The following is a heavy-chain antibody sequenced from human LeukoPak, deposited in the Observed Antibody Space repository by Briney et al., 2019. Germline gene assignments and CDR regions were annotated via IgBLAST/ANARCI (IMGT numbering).Heavy chain of an antibody. D-gene: IGHD4-11*01. Sequence: APVTVSCKVSGYTLTELSMHWVRQAPGKGLEWMGGFDPEDGETIYAQKFQGRVTMTEDTSTDTAYMELSSLRSEDTAVYYCATDLYSNYHWFDPWGQGTLVTVSS. CDR2: FDPEDGET. CDR3: ATDLYSNYHWFDP. CDR1: GYTLTELS. J-gene: IGHJ5*02. V-gene: IGHV1-24*01.